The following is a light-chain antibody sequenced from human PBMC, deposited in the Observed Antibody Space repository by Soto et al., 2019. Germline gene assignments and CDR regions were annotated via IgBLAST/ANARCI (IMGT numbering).Light chain of an antibody. J-gene: IGKJ2*01. V-gene: IGKV3-20*01. Sequence: EIVLTQSPGTLSLSPGERATLSCRASQSVSSSYLGWYQQKRGQAPRLLIYGASSRATGIPDRVSGSGSGTDFTLTTIRLEPEDFAVYYCQRYGSSPLYTFGQGTKLEIK. CDR1: QSVSSSY. CDR2: GAS. CDR3: QRYGSSPLYT.